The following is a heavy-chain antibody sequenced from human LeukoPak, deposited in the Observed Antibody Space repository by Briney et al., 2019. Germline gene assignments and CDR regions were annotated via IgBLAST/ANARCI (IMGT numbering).Heavy chain of an antibody. Sequence: AGGSLRLSCAASGFTFSSYWMSWVRQAPGKGLEWVANIKQDGSEKYYVDSVKGRFTISRDNAKNSLYLQMNSLRAEDTAVYYCARELIAAAGTEFDYWGQGTLVTVSS. J-gene: IGHJ4*02. CDR3: ARELIAAAGTEFDY. V-gene: IGHV3-7*01. D-gene: IGHD6-13*01. CDR1: GFTFSSYW. CDR2: IKQDGSEK.